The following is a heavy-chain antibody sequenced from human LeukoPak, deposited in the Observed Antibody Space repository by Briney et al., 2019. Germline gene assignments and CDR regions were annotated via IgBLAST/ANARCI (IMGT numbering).Heavy chain of an antibody. Sequence: MPGGSLRLSCEVSGFTFTDYSIHWVRQAPGKGLEWVSSITSTSRTTFYADSVEGRFTISRDNAKNTVSLEMNSLRSEDAAMYYCARDFPDNALFDLWGQGTLVSVSS. CDR2: ITSTSRTT. CDR1: GFTFTDYS. CDR3: ARDFPDNALFDL. J-gene: IGHJ4*02. V-gene: IGHV3-69-1*01. D-gene: IGHD1-14*01.